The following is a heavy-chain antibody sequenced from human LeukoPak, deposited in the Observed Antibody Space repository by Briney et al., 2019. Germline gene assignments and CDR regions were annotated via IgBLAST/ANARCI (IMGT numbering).Heavy chain of an antibody. CDR2: INAGNGNT. CDR1: GYTFTSYA. D-gene: IGHD3-22*01. J-gene: IGHJ4*02. Sequence: ASVKVSCKASGYTFTSYAMHWVRQAPGQRLEWMGWINAGNGNTKYSQKFQGRVTITRDTSASTAYMELSSLRSDDTAVYYCVRDGSYYDSTGYYYLYWGQGTLVTVSS. CDR3: VRDGSYYDSTGYYYLY. V-gene: IGHV1-3*01.